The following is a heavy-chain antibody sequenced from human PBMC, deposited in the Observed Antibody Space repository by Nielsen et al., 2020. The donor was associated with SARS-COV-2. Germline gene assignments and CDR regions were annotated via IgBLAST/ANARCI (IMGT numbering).Heavy chain of an antibody. Sequence: GESLKISCAASGFTFNNYDMHWARQATGKGLEWVSAIGTGGDTFYPGSVKGRFTISRENAKNSLYLQMNSLRAGDTAVYYCARAGALSSSWYSMDFWGQGTTVTVSS. V-gene: IGHV3-13*01. D-gene: IGHD6-13*01. J-gene: IGHJ6*02. CDR2: IGTGGDT. CDR3: ARAGALSSSWYSMDF. CDR1: GFTFNNYD.